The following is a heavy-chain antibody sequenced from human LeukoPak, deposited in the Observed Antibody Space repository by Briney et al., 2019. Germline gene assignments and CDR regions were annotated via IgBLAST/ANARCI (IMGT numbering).Heavy chain of an antibody. V-gene: IGHV1-8*03. Sequence: ASVKVSCKASGYTFTSYDINWVRQATGQGLEWMGWMNPNSGNTGYAQKFQGRVTITRNTSISTAYMELSSLRSEDTAVYYCASTIFGVVNDAFDIWGQGTMVTVSS. CDR2: MNPNSGNT. J-gene: IGHJ3*02. CDR3: ASTIFGVVNDAFDI. CDR1: GYTFTSYD. D-gene: IGHD3-3*01.